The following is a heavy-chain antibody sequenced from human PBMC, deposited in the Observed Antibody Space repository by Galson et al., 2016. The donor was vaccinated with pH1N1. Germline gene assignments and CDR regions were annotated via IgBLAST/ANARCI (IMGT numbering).Heavy chain of an antibody. D-gene: IGHD4-17*01. CDR3: ARQYDFGDYRGDAVDI. CDR1: GYSFTRYW. V-gene: IGHV5-51*03. J-gene: IGHJ3*02. Sequence: QSGAEVKKPGESLKISCKASGYSFTRYWIAWVRQMPGEGLEWMGIIYPGDSDTRYSPPFQGQVTISSDKSINTAYLQWISLKASDTATDYCARQYDFGDYRGDAVDIWGQGTMVIVSS. CDR2: IYPGDSDT.